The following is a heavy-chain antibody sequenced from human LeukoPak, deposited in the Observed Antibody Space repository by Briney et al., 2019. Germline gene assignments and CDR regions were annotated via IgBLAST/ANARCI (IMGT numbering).Heavy chain of an antibody. CDR3: VKDFFFGVVITLFDY. V-gene: IGHV3-30*04. D-gene: IGHD3-3*01. J-gene: IGHJ4*02. CDR2: ISYDGSNK. Sequence: GGSLRLSCAASGFTFSSYAMHWVRQAPGKGLEWVAVISYDGSNKYYADSVKGRFTISRDNSKNTLYLQMNSLRTEDTAVYYCVKDFFFGVVITLFDYWGQGTLLTVSS. CDR1: GFTFSSYA.